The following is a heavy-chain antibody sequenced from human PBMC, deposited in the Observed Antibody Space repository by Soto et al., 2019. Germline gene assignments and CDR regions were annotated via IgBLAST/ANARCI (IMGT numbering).Heavy chain of an antibody. J-gene: IGHJ4*02. CDR2: INPSGGST. D-gene: IGHD6-13*01. V-gene: IGHV1-46*01. Sequence: GASVKVSCKASGYTFTSYYMHWVRQAPGQGLEWMGIINPSGGSTSYAQKFQGRVTMTRDTSTSTVYMELSSLRSEDTAVYYCARDPGSSWSTDDYYFDYWGQGTLVTVSS. CDR3: ARDPGSSWSTDDYYFDY. CDR1: GYTFTSYY.